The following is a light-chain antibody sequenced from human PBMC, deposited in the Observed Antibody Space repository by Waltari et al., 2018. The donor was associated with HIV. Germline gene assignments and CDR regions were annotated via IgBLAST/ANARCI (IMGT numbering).Light chain of an antibody. J-gene: IGLJ2*01. CDR3: AAWDDSLNGVV. Sequence: QSVLTQPPSASGTPGQRVTISCSGSSSNIGSNTLNCYQQLPGTAPKLLIYSNNPRASGVADRVSGYKSGTSASLAISGLQSEDEADDYCAAWDDSLNGVVFGGGTKLTVL. CDR1: SSNIGSNT. V-gene: IGLV1-44*01. CDR2: SNN.